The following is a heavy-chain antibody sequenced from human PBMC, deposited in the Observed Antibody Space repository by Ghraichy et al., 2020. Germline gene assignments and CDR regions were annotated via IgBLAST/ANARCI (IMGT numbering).Heavy chain of an antibody. CDR1: GFTFSNAW. V-gene: IGHV3-15*01. D-gene: IGHD2-2*01. J-gene: IGHJ4*02. CDR2: IKSKTDGGTT. Sequence: ASLRLSCAASGFTFSNAWMSWVRQAPGKGLEWVGRIKSKTDGGTTDYAAPVKGRFTISRDDSKNTLYLQMNSLKTEDTAVYYCTTDRVYQLQRIYDYWGQGTLVTVSS. CDR3: TTDRVYQLQRIYDY.